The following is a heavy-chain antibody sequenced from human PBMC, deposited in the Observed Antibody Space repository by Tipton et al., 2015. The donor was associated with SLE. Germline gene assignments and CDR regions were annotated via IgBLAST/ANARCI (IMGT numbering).Heavy chain of an antibody. CDR3: ARRGSWWYFDL. J-gene: IGHJ2*01. D-gene: IGHD1-26*01. CDR2: IYYSGTT. V-gene: IGHV4-39*07. Sequence: TLSLTCTVSGGSISSSDYYWGWIRQPPGKGLEWIGTIYYSGTTFYNPSLKSRVTISVDTSKNQFSLKLTSVTAADTAVYYCARRGSWWYFDLWGRGTLVTVSS. CDR1: GGSISSSDYY.